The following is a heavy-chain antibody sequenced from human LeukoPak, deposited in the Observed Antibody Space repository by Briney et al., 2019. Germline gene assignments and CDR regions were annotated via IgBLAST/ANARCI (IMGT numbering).Heavy chain of an antibody. CDR2: ISAYNGNT. CDR3: ARWFGYYDSSGFDY. Sequence: ASVKVSCKASGYTFTSYGISWVRQAPGQGLEWTGWISAYNGNTNYAQKLQGRVTMTTDTSTSTAYMELRSLRSDDTAVYYCARWFGYYDSSGFDYWGQGTLVTVSS. V-gene: IGHV1-18*01. D-gene: IGHD3-22*01. CDR1: GYTFTSYG. J-gene: IGHJ4*02.